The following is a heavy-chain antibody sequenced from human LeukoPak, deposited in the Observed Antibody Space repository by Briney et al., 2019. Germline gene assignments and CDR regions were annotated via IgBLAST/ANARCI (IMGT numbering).Heavy chain of an antibody. CDR2: ISSSGGTI. CDR3: ARVAPFPYDSSGNYFDY. D-gene: IGHD3-22*01. CDR1: GFTFSDYY. Sequence: GGSLRLSCAASGFTFSDYYMSWIRQAPGKGLEWVSYISSSGGTIYYADSVKGRFTISSDNAKNSLYLQMNSLRAEDTAVYYCARVAPFPYDSSGNYFDYWGQGTLVTVSS. V-gene: IGHV3-11*01. J-gene: IGHJ4*02.